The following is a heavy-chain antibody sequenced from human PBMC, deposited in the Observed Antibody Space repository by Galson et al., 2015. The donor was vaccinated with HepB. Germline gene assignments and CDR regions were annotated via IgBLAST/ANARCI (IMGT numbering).Heavy chain of an antibody. CDR3: AHFRGLLWFGDQDWFDP. CDR1: GFSLSTSGVG. J-gene: IGHJ5*02. V-gene: IGHV2-5*02. CDR2: IYWDDDK. D-gene: IGHD3-10*01. Sequence: PALVKPTQPLTLTCTFSGFSLSTSGVGVGWLRPPPGKALEWLALIYWDDDKRYSPSLKSRLTITKDTSKNQVVLTMTNMDPVDTATYYCAHFRGLLWFGDQDWFDPWGQGTLVTVSS.